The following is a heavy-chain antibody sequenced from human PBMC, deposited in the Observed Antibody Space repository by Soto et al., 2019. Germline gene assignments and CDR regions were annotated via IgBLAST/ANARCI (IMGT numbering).Heavy chain of an antibody. D-gene: IGHD4-4*01. CDR2: MNPNSGNT. J-gene: IGHJ6*02. V-gene: IGHV1-8*01. CDR3: ARGFGESNYLTSNGMDV. Sequence: ASVKVSCKASGYTFTSYDINWVRQATGQGLEWMGWMNPNSGNTGYAQKFQDRVTMTRNTSISTAYMELSSLRSEDTAVYYCARGFGESNYLTSNGMDVWGQGTTVTVSS. CDR1: GYTFTSYD.